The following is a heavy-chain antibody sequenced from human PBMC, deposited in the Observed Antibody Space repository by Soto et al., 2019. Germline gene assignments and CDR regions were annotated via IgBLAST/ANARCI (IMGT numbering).Heavy chain of an antibody. CDR1: GYTFTSYA. Sequence: ASVKVSCKASGYTFTSYAMHWVRQAPGQRLEWMGWINAGNGNTKYSQKFQGRVTITRDTSASTAYMELSSLRSEDTAVYYCARAPKKYCSSTSCYYSLAFDYWGQGTLVTVSS. CDR3: ARAPKKYCSSTSCYYSLAFDY. CDR2: INAGNGNT. D-gene: IGHD2-2*01. V-gene: IGHV1-3*01. J-gene: IGHJ4*02.